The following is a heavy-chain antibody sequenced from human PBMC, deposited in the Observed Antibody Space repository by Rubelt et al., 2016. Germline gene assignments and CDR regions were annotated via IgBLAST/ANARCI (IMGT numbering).Heavy chain of an antibody. V-gene: IGHV3-48*04. Sequence: TIYYADSVKGRFTISRDNAKNSLYLQMNSLRAEDTAVYYCARDYVGSGKGNWFDPWGQGTLVTVSS. CDR3: ARDYVGSGKGNWFDP. J-gene: IGHJ5*02. D-gene: IGHD3-10*01. CDR2: TI.